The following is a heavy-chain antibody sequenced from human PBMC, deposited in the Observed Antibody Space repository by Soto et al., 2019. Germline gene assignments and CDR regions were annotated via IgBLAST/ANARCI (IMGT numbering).Heavy chain of an antibody. J-gene: IGHJ4*02. D-gene: IGHD3-22*01. V-gene: IGHV1-18*01. Sequence: ASVKVSCKASGYTLASYAISWMRQAPGQGLEWMGWISADNGNTNYAQKLQGRLTMTTDTSTSTAYLELSSLISDDTAVYYCATPQDYDGCLDSWGQGTLVTVS. CDR3: ATPQDYDGCLDS. CDR1: GYTLASYA. CDR2: ISADNGNT.